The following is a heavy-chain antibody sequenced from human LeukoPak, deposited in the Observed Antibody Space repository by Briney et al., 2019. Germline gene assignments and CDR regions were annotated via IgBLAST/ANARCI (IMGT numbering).Heavy chain of an antibody. Sequence: GASVKVSCKASGYTFTSYGISWVRQAPGQGLEWMGWINPNSGGTNYAQKFQGRVTMTRDTSISTAYMELSRLRSDDTAVYYYARDPTLVGATQAWFDYWGQGTLVTVSS. J-gene: IGHJ4*02. CDR3: ARDPTLVGATQAWFDY. CDR2: INPNSGGT. CDR1: GYTFTSYG. D-gene: IGHD1-26*01. V-gene: IGHV1-2*02.